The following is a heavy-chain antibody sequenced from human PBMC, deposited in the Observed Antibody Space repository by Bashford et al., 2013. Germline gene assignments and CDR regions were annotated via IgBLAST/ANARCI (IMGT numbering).Heavy chain of an antibody. D-gene: IGHD5-12*01. J-gene: IGHJ4*02. CDR3: ASEFSGRRPTLFSGYYFDY. CDR2: IIPIFGTA. Sequence: SVKVSCKASGGTFSSYAISWVRQAPGQGLEWMGGIIPIFGTANYAQKFQGRVTITADESTSTAYMELSSLRSEDTAVYYCASEFSGRRPTLFSGYYFDYWGQGTLVTVSS. V-gene: IGHV1-69*13. CDR1: GGTFSSYA.